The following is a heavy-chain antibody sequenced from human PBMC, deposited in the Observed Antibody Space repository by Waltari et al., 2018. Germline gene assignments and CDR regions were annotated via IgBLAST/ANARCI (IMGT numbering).Heavy chain of an antibody. CDR3: MRGDGV. Sequence: QLQLQESGPGLVKPSETLSLTCAVSGGSITRTGYYWGWIRQSPGKGLEWIGTISLSGSDYYNPSLKSRVTMSVDTSKNQFSLKVSFVTAADTAVYYCMRGDGVWGQGTTVTVSS. V-gene: IGHV4-39*07. CDR1: GGSITRTGYY. J-gene: IGHJ6*02. CDR2: ISLSGSD.